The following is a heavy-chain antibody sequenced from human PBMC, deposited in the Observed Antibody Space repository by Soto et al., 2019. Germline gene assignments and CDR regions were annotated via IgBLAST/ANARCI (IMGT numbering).Heavy chain of an antibody. D-gene: IGHD1-1*01. CDR2: ISSSSSYI. CDR1: GFTFSSYS. CDR3: ATDLDGYNYHR. V-gene: IGHV3-21*01. Sequence: GSLRLSCAACGFTFSSYSMNWVRQAPGKGLEWVSSISSSSSYIYYADSVKGRFPISRDNAKKSLYLKMNRLRAEDTAVYYCATDLDGYNYHRWGQGTLVTVSS. J-gene: IGHJ5*02.